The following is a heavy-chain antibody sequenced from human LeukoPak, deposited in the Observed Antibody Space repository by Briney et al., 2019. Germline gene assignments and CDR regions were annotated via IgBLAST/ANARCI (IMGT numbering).Heavy chain of an antibody. Sequence: PGGSLRLPCAASEFTVSSNYMNWVRQAPGKGLEWVSVIYSGGSTYYADSVKGRFTISRDNSKNTLYLQMNSLRAEDTAVYFCASNASNWGSPYYFDYWGQGTLVTVSS. CDR1: EFTVSSNY. D-gene: IGHD7-27*01. CDR3: ASNASNWGSPYYFDY. CDR2: IYSGGST. V-gene: IGHV3-66*01. J-gene: IGHJ4*02.